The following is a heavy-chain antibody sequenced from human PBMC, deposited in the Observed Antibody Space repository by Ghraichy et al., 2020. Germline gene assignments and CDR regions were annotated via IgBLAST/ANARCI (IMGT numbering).Heavy chain of an antibody. J-gene: IGHJ4*02. V-gene: IGHV4-4*07. D-gene: IGHD2/OR15-2a*01. CDR2: IYTSGST. Sequence: IGRIYTSGSTNYNPSLKSRVTMSVDTSKNQFSLKLSSVTAADTAVYYCARDLPFFPSGFDYWGQGPLVTVS. CDR3: ARDLPFFPSGFDY.